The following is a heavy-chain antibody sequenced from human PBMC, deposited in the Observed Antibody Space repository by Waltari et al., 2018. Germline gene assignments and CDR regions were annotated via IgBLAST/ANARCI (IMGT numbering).Heavy chain of an antibody. D-gene: IGHD6-19*01. CDR1: GGSISSGSYY. V-gene: IGHV4-61*02. J-gene: IGHJ4*02. CDR3: ARAMYSSGWFGYYFDY. Sequence: QVQLQESGPGLVKPSQTLSLTCTVSGGSISSGSYYWSWIRQPAGKGLEWIGRIYTSGSTNYNPSLKSRVTISVDTSKNQFSLKLSSVTAADTAGYYCARAMYSSGWFGYYFDYWGQGTLVTVSS. CDR2: IYTSGST.